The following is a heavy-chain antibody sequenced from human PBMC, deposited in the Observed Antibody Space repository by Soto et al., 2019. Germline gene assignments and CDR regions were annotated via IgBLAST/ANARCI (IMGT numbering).Heavy chain of an antibody. CDR1: GGFISRSNW. V-gene: IGHV4-4*02. Sequence: QVQLQESGPGLVKPSGTLSLTCAVSGGFISRSNWWSWVRQPPGKGLEWIGEIYHSGSSNYNPSLNSRVTISVDKSKYRFSLKLNSVTAADTAVYYCARAPGGSGRGYFDYWGQGALVTVSS. CDR2: IYHSGSS. D-gene: IGHD3-10*01. CDR3: ARAPGGSGRGYFDY. J-gene: IGHJ4*02.